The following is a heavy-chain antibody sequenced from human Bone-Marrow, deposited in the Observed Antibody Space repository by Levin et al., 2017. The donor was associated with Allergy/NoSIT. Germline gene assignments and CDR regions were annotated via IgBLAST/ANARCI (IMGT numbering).Heavy chain of an antibody. V-gene: IGHV3-7*01. J-gene: IGHJ4*02. CDR1: GFSFNTYW. CDR3: ARDPPPVAARFGY. Sequence: GGSLRLSCAASGFSFNTYWISWVRQPPGKGLEWVANIKQDGSEKYYADSVRGRFTISRDNAKNSLYLQMNSLRPDDTAVYYCARDPPPVAARFGYWGQGTLVTVSS. D-gene: IGHD6-6*01. CDR2: IKQDGSEK.